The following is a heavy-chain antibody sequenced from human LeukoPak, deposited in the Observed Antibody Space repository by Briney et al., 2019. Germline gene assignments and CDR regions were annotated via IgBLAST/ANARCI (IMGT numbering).Heavy chain of an antibody. CDR3: AKDLSGWYYFDY. V-gene: IGHV3-7*03. CDR2: IKQDGSEK. Sequence: GGSLRLSCAASGFTFSSYWMSWVRQAPGKGLEWVANIKQDGSEKYYVDSVKGRFTISRDNSKNTLYLQMNSLRAEDTAVYYCAKDLSGWYYFDYWGQGTLVTVSS. D-gene: IGHD6-19*01. J-gene: IGHJ4*02. CDR1: GFTFSSYW.